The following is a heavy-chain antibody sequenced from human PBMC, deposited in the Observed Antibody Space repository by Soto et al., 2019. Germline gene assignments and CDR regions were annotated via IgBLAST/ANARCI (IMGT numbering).Heavy chain of an antibody. CDR2: IRSKANSYAT. Sequence: EVQLVESGGGLVQPGGSLKLSCAASGFTFSGSAMHWVRQASGKGLEWVGRIRSKANSYATAYAASVKGRFTISRDDSKNTAYLQMNSLKTDDTAVYYCTRHAPIDYWGQGTLVTVSS. J-gene: IGHJ4*02. CDR1: GFTFSGSA. CDR3: TRHAPIDY. V-gene: IGHV3-73*02.